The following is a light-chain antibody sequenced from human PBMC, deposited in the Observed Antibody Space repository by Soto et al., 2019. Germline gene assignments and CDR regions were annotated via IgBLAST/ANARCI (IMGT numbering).Light chain of an antibody. V-gene: IGLV2-14*01. J-gene: IGLJ3*02. CDR3: SSYTNSDTWV. Sequence: QSVLTQPASMSGSPGQSITISCTGTSSDVGGYNYVSWYQQHPGQVPKLTIYEVTNRPSGVSSRFSGSKSGNTASLTISGLQAEDEADYYCSSYTNSDTWVFGGGTKLTVL. CDR1: SSDVGGYNY. CDR2: EVT.